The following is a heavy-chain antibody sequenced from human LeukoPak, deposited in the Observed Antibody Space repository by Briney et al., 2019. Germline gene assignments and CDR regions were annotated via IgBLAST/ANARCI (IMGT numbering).Heavy chain of an antibody. Sequence: SETLSLTCTVSGGSINNGGYYWSWIRQHPGKGLEWIGYIYYSGSSYYNPSLRSRVTISVDTSKNHFSLKLSSVTAADTAVYYCARGNTDGHDAFDIWGQGTMVTVSS. V-gene: IGHV4-31*03. J-gene: IGHJ3*02. CDR2: IYYSGSS. CDR3: ARGNTDGHDAFDI. D-gene: IGHD2-8*02. CDR1: GGSINNGGYY.